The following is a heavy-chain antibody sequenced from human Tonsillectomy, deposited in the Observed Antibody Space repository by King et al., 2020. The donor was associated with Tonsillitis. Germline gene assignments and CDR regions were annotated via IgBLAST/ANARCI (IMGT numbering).Heavy chain of an antibody. CDR2: ISYDARNK. D-gene: IGHD5-12*01. CDR1: GFTLSNYG. V-gene: IGHV3-30*18. CDR3: AKDVRGVLRFGGDAIDV. Sequence: VQLVESGGGVVQPGRSLRLSCAASGFTLSNYGLHWVRQAPGKGLEWVAVISYDARNKYYADSVQGRFTISRDNSKNTLYLQLNSLRADDTALYSCAKDVRGVLRFGGDAIDVWGRGTMVTGSS. J-gene: IGHJ3*01.